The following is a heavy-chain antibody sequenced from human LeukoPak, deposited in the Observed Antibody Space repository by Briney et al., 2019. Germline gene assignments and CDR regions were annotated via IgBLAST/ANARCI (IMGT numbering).Heavy chain of an antibody. D-gene: IGHD3-22*01. CDR3: AKTYYYDPFDF. J-gene: IGHJ4*02. V-gene: IGHV4-39*01. Sequence: KTSETLSLTCTVSGGSISNSGYYWGWIRQPPGKGLEWIGNIYYSGSTYYNPSLKSRVTISVDTSKNQFSLKLSSVTAADTAVYYCAKTYYYDPFDFWGQGTLVTVSS. CDR1: GGSISNSGYY. CDR2: IYYSGST.